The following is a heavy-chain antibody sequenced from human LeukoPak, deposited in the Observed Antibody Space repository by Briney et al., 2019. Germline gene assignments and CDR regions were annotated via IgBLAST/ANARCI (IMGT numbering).Heavy chain of an antibody. J-gene: IGHJ4*02. V-gene: IGHV4-34*01. Sequence: EASETLSLTCAVYGGSFSGYYWSWIRQPPGKGLEWIGEINHSGSTNYNPSLKSRVTISVDTSKNQFSLRLTSVTAADTAVYYCARQTGSGLFILPGGQGTLVTVSS. D-gene: IGHD3/OR15-3a*01. CDR3: ARQTGSGLFILP. CDR2: INHSGST. CDR1: GGSFSGYY.